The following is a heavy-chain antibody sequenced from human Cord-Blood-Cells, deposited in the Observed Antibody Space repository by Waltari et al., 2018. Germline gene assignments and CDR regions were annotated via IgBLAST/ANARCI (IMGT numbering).Heavy chain of an antibody. Sequence: QLQLQESGPGLVKPSETLSLTCTVSGGSISSSSYYWGWIRQPPGKGLEWIGSIYYSGRTYYTPSLKSRVTISVDTSKNQFSLKLSSVTAADTAVYYCARRIVGATTGAFDIWGQGTMVTDSS. J-gene: IGHJ3*02. D-gene: IGHD1-26*01. CDR3: ARRIVGATTGAFDI. V-gene: IGHV4-39*01. CDR1: GGSISSSSYY. CDR2: IYYSGRT.